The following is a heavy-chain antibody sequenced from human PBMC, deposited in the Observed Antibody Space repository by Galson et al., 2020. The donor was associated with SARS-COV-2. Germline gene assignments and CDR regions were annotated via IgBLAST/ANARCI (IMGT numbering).Heavy chain of an antibody. J-gene: IGHJ5*02. CDR2: ISGNFSKI. CDR1: GFTFSDYA. D-gene: IGHD3-16*01. V-gene: IGHV3-48*03. CDR3: AKVRRGSGGDGEWCDP. Sequence: GESLKISCAASGFTFSDYAMNWVRQAPGKGLEWVSYISGNFSKIYYADSVKGRFTISRDNAKNSLYLQMNSLRVEDTAVYYGAKVRRGSGGDGEWCDPSGQGTLGAVCS.